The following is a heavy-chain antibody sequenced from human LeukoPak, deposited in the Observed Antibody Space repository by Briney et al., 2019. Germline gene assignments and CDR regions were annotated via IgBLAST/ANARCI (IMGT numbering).Heavy chain of an antibody. Sequence: PGGSLRLSCAASGFTFSSYAMSWVRQAPGKGLDWVSAISGSGGSTYYADSVKGRFTISRDNSKNTLYLQMNSLRAEDTAVYYCAKDQMIAARPPLDYWGQGTLVTVSS. V-gene: IGHV3-23*01. D-gene: IGHD6-6*01. CDR3: AKDQMIAARPPLDY. J-gene: IGHJ4*02. CDR1: GFTFSSYA. CDR2: ISGSGGST.